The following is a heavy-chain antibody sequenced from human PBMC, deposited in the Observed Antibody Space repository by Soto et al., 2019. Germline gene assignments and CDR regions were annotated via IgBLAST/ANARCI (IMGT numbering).Heavy chain of an antibody. V-gene: IGHV3-30*03. CDR1: GFNFSNYA. CDR2: ISFHGRYK. D-gene: IGHD5-12*01. J-gene: IGHJ4*02. CDR3: GSNRGPWRSGRDVKFEY. Sequence: QVQLVESGGGGVQPGRSLRLSCEASGFNFSNYAMHWVRQAQGRGLEWVAVISFHGRYKYYGDSVKGRFTISRDNSKITLELQLSSLRSEYTVIYYWGSNRGPWRSGRDVKFEYWGQGSLVTVSS.